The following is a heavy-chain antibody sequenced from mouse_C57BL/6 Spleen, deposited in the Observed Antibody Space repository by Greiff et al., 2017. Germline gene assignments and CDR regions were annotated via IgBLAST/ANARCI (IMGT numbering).Heavy chain of an antibody. CDR2: IDPETGGT. J-gene: IGHJ3*01. CDR3: TSRNWERFAY. V-gene: IGHV1-15*01. D-gene: IGHD4-1*01. Sequence: QVQLQQSGAELVRPGASVTLSCKASGYTFTDYEMHWVKPTPVHGLEWIGAIDPETGGTAYNQKFKGKAILTADKSSSTAYMELRSLTSEDSAVYYCTSRNWERFAYWGQGTLVTVSA. CDR1: GYTFTDYE.